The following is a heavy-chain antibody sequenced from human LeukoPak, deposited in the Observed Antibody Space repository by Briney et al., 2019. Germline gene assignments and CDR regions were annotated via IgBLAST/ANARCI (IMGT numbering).Heavy chain of an antibody. CDR1: GFTFSSYA. D-gene: IGHD6-13*01. CDR3: ARDKGSIAAAGTIDY. Sequence: GGSLRLSCAASGFTFSSYAMHWVRQAPGKGLEWVAVISYDGSNKYYADSVKGRFTISRDNSKNTLYLQMNSLRAEDTAVYYWARDKGSIAAAGTIDYWGQGTLVTVSS. CDR2: ISYDGSNK. V-gene: IGHV3-30*04. J-gene: IGHJ4*02.